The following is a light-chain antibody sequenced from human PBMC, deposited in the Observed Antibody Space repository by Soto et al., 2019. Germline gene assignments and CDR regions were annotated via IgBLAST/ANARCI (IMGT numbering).Light chain of an antibody. V-gene: IGLV2-23*01. CDR1: SSDVGSYNL. CDR3: CSYAGSVV. Sequence: QSALTQPASVSGSPGQSITNSCTGTSSDVGSYNLVSWYQQHPGKAPKLMIYEGSKRPSGVSNRFSGSKSGNTASLTISGLQAEDEADYYCCSYAGSVVFGGGTQLTVL. CDR2: EGS. J-gene: IGLJ2*01.